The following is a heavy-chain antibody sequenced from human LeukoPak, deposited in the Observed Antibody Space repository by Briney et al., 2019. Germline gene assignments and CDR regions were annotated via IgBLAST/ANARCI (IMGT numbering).Heavy chain of an antibody. V-gene: IGHV4-34*01. CDR2: INLRGSI. CDR1: GGSFNDYY. D-gene: IGHD6-13*01. Sequence: KPSETLSLTCAVYGGSFNDYYWNWIRQPPGKGLEWIGEINLRGSITYNPSLKSRVTISLDESKNQFSLKLSSVTAADTAVYFCARGQVKQQLLPRTGSRDYYFYMDVWGKGTTVTVSS. CDR3: ARGQVKQQLLPRTGSRDYYFYMDV. J-gene: IGHJ6*03.